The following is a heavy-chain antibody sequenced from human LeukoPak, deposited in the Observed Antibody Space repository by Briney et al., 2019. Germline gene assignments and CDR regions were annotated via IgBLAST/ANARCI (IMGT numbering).Heavy chain of an antibody. Sequence: GGSLRLSCAASGFTFGSYSMNWVRQAPGKGLEWVSSISSSSSYIYYADSVKGRFTISRDNAKNSLYLQMNSLRAEDTAMYYCARAKQRSTSCYAPGYWGQGTLVTVSS. CDR1: GFTFGSYS. V-gene: IGHV3-21*01. J-gene: IGHJ4*02. CDR2: ISSSSSYI. D-gene: IGHD2-2*01. CDR3: ARAKQRSTSCYAPGY.